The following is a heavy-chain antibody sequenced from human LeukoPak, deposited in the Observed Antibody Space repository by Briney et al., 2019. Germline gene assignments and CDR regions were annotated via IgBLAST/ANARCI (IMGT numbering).Heavy chain of an antibody. D-gene: IGHD6-19*01. J-gene: IGHJ4*02. CDR1: GYTFTGYY. Sequence: ASVKVSCKASGYTFTGYYMHWVRQAPGQGLEWMGWINPNSGGTNYAQKFQGRVTMTRDTSISTAYMELSRLRSDDTAVYYCARFPQWLAAEGDYWGQGTLVTASS. CDR3: ARFPQWLAAEGDY. CDR2: INPNSGGT. V-gene: IGHV1-2*02.